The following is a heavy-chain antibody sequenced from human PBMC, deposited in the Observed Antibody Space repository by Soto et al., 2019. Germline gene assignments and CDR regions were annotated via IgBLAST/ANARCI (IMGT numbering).Heavy chain of an antibody. D-gene: IGHD6-13*01. CDR2: IKQDGSEK. V-gene: IGHV3-7*03. CDR3: ARVAFAKAAADLDY. CDR1: GFTFSSYW. J-gene: IGHJ4*02. Sequence: PGGSLRLSCAASGFTFSSYWMSWVRQAPGKGLEWVANIKQDGSEKYYVDSVKGRFTISRDNAKNSLYLQMNSLRAEDTAVYYCARVAFAKAAADLDYWGQGTLVTVSS.